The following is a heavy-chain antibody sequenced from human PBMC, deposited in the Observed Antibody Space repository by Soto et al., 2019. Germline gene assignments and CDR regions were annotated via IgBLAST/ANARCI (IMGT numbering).Heavy chain of an antibody. CDR3: ARTRAGRAWFDH. V-gene: IGHV4-31*03. D-gene: IGHD1-26*01. J-gene: IGHJ5*02. Sequence: SETLSLTCTVSGGSSSSGGYYWSWIRQHPGKGLEWIGHISYSGSTYYDPSLKSRVTILVDTSNNHFFLKLNSVTAADTAVYYCARTRAGRAWFDHWGQGTLVTVSS. CDR1: GGSSSSGGYY. CDR2: ISYSGST.